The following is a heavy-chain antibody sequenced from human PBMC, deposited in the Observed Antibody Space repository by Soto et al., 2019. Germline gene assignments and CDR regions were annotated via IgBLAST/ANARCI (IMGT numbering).Heavy chain of an antibody. D-gene: IGHD5-18*01. CDR2: INHSGST. CDR3: ARDVRVRYGYIYYYYGMDV. V-gene: IGHV4-34*01. Sequence: SETLSLTCAVYGGSFSGYYWSWIRQPPGKGLEWIGEINHSGSTNYNPSLKSRVTISVDASKNQFSLKLSSVTAADTAVYYCARDVRVRYGYIYYYYGMDVWGQGTTVTVSS. J-gene: IGHJ6*02. CDR1: GGSFSGYY.